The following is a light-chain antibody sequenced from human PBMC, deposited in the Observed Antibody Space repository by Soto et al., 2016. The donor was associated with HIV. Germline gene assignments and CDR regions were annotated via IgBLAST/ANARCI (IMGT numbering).Light chain of an antibody. Sequence: SYVVTQSPSVSLAPGKTAKINCGGDNIGTKSVHWYQQKPGQAPVLVVYDGRDRPSGIPERFSGSNSGNTATLTISRVEAGDEADYYCQVWDNGSDHYVFGTGTKVTVL. CDR3: QVWDNGSDHYV. V-gene: IGLV3-21*03. CDR1: NIGTKS. J-gene: IGLJ1*01. CDR2: DGR.